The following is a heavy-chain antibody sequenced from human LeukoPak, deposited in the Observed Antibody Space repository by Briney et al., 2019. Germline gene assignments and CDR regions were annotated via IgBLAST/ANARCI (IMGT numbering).Heavy chain of an antibody. Sequence: SETLSLTCTVSGGSISRCYWSWIRQPAGKGLEWIGRLYTSGSTNYNPSLKSRVTMSVDTSKNQFSLKLSSVTAADTAVYYCARDPTLRYFDWLFRGDAFDIWGQGTMVTVSS. CDR1: GGSISRCY. J-gene: IGHJ3*02. CDR2: LYTSGST. V-gene: IGHV4-4*07. CDR3: ARDPTLRYFDWLFRGDAFDI. D-gene: IGHD3-9*01.